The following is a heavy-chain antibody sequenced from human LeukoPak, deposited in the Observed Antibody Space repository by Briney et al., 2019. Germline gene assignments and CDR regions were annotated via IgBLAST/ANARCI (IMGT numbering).Heavy chain of an antibody. Sequence: GGSLRLSCAASRFTFSNYWMSWVRQAPGKGLEWVANINQDGSERYYVDSVKGRFTISRDNAKNSLFLQMNSLRAEDTAVYYCARVLRYCSGGNCYSGGLGYMDVWGKGTTVTISS. CDR1: RFTFSNYW. D-gene: IGHD2-15*01. V-gene: IGHV3-7*03. J-gene: IGHJ6*03. CDR3: ARVLRYCSGGNCYSGGLGYMDV. CDR2: INQDGSER.